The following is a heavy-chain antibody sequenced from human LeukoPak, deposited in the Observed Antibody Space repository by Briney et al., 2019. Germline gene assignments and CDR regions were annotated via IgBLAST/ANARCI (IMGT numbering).Heavy chain of an antibody. V-gene: IGHV3-21*01. D-gene: IGHD3-10*01. CDR2: ISSSSSYI. J-gene: IGHJ4*02. Sequence: GGSLTLSCAASGFTFRSYSMICLRQAPGKGLEWFSSISSSSSYIYYADSVKGRFTISRDNAKKSLFLQMNSLRDEDTAVYYCARVPMVQGVNVDPCAYWGQGTLVTVSS. CDR1: GFTFRSYS. CDR3: ARVPMVQGVNVDPCAY.